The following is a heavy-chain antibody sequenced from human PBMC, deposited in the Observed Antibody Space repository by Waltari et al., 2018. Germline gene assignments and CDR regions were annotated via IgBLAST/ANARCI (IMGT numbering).Heavy chain of an antibody. CDR1: GFSFSDYE. V-gene: IGHV3-48*03. D-gene: IGHD6-6*01. CDR3: ARDGLSNVGARAIPEGGMDV. Sequence: EVQLVESGGGLVQPGGSLRLSCAASGFSFSDYELNWVGQAPGKGLEWLSYINGDGTTVYYADSVQGRLTISRDNAKNSLYLQINSLRGEDTAVYYCARDGLSNVGARAIPEGGMDVWAKGPRSPSP. J-gene: IGHJ6*02. CDR2: INGDGTTV.